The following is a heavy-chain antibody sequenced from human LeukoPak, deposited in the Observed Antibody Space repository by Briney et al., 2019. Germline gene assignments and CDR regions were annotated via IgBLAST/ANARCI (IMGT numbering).Heavy chain of an antibody. Sequence: ASVKLSCKASGYTFTTFEINWVRQATGQGLEWMGWMNPNSGETGDAHKFQGRVTITRNTSTNTAYMELSSLRSEDTAVYYCGIKMGIAADNAFDIWGQGTMVTVSS. V-gene: IGHV1-8*03. CDR1: GYTFTTFE. CDR2: MNPNSGET. J-gene: IGHJ3*02. D-gene: IGHD6-25*01. CDR3: GIKMGIAADNAFDI.